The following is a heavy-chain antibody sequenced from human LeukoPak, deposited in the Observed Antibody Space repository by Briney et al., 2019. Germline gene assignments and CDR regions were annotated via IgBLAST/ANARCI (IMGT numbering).Heavy chain of an antibody. Sequence: SETLSLTCIVSGGSIDSSTSYWGWFGQPPGKGLEWIGGVYYSGSTYYNPSLKSRVTISVDTSKNQFSLKLGSVTAADTAVYYCARDKGGYYYDSSGYAHYMDVWGKGTTVTVSS. CDR2: VYYSGST. V-gene: IGHV4-39*07. J-gene: IGHJ6*03. CDR1: GGSIDSSTSY. D-gene: IGHD3-22*01. CDR3: ARDKGGYYYDSSGYAHYMDV.